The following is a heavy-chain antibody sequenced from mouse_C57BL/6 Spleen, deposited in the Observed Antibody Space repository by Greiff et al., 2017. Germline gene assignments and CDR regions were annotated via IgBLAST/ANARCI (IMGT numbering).Heavy chain of an antibody. J-gene: IGHJ2*01. D-gene: IGHD1-1*01. Sequence: EVQVVESGGGLVKPGGSLKLSCAASGFTFSSYAMSWVRQTPEKRLEWVATISDGGSYTYYPDNVKGRFTISRDNAKNNLYLQMSHLKSEDTAMYYCARGDTTVVGDYFDYWGQGTTLTVSS. CDR3: ARGDTTVVGDYFDY. V-gene: IGHV5-4*01. CDR1: GFTFSSYA. CDR2: ISDGGSYT.